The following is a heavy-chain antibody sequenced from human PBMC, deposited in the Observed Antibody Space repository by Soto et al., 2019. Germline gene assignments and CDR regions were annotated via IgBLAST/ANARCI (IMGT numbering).Heavy chain of an antibody. CDR1: GFTFNSYW. D-gene: IGHD2-15*01. V-gene: IGHV3-74*01. CDR3: ARGIRNYYGVDV. CDR2: TKFDESIT. J-gene: IGHJ6*02. Sequence: EVQLVESGGGLVQPGGSLRLSCAASGFTFNSYWMHWVRQAPGKGLVWVSRTKFDESITNYADSVQGRFTISRDNAKNTVYLQMNSLRVEDTAVYYCARGIRNYYGVDVWGQGTTVTVSS.